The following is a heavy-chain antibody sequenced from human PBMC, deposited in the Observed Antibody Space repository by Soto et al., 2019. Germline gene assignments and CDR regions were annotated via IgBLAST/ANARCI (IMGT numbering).Heavy chain of an antibody. Sequence: PGGSLRLSCAASGFTFSNFGMSWVRQAPGKGLEWVSAISASSASTYYADSVLGRFTISRDNSKNTLYLRMNSLRGEDTAVYYCATAPDSKYSAYDLDFDYWGQGTQVTVSS. CDR1: GFTFSNFG. D-gene: IGHD5-12*01. V-gene: IGHV3-23*01. J-gene: IGHJ4*02. CDR2: ISASSAST. CDR3: ATAPDSKYSAYDLDFDY.